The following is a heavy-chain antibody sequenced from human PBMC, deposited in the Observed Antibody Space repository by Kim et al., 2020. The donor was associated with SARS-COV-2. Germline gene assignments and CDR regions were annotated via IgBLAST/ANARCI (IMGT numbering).Heavy chain of an antibody. V-gene: IGHV3-11*05. D-gene: IGHD6-19*01. J-gene: IGHJ4*02. CDR3: ARDRQWLSSEDY. Sequence: YADSVKGRFTISRDNAKNSLYLQMNSLRAEDTAVYYCARDRQWLSSEDYWGQGTLVTVSS.